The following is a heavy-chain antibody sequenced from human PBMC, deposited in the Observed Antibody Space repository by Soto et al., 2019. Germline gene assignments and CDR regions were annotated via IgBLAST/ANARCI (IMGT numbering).Heavy chain of an antibody. CDR3: ATERRSYVDV. CDR2: INGSFGNE. J-gene: IGHJ6*03. Sequence: EVQLLESGGGLVQPGGSLRLSCAASGFTFSSFAMNWVRQAPGKGPECVSAINGSFGNEYYADSVKGRFTMSRDNSKNTLYLQMDRLRAEDTAVYYCATERRSYVDVWGKGTTVNVSS. CDR1: GFTFSSFA. V-gene: IGHV3-23*01.